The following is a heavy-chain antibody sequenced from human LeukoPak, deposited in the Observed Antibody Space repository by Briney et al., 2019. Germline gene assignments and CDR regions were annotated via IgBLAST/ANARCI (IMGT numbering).Heavy chain of an antibody. D-gene: IGHD2-15*01. CDR3: AREGVVGAYGHFDY. CDR1: GFTFNNCS. CDR2: ISSSSSFI. Sequence: GGSLRLSCAASGFTFNNCSMDWVRQAPGKGLEWVSSISSSSSFIYYAVSVKGRFTISRDNAKNSLYLQMNSLRAEDTAVYYCAREGVVGAYGHFDYWGQGTLVTVSS. V-gene: IGHV3-21*01. J-gene: IGHJ4*02.